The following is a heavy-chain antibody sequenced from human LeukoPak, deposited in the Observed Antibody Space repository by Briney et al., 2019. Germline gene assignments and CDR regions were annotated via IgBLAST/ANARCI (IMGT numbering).Heavy chain of an antibody. D-gene: IGHD1-26*01. J-gene: IGHJ6*03. Sequence: PGGSLRLSCAASGFTFSSYWMSWVRQAPGKGLEWVANINQDGSEEHYVDSVKGRFTISRDNAKNSTYLQMNSLRAEDTAVYYCARSGDHYYYYMDVWGKGTTVTVSS. CDR3: ARSGDHYYYYMDV. CDR1: GFTFSSYW. CDR2: INQDGSEE. V-gene: IGHV3-7*01.